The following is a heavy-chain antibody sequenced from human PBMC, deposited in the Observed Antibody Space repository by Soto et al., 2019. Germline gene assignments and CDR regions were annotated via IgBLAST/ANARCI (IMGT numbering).Heavy chain of an antibody. D-gene: IGHD3-22*01. CDR1: GGSISSYY. V-gene: IGHV4-59*01. Sequence: SETLSLTCTVSGGSISSYYWSWIRQPPGKGLEWIGYIYYSGSTNYNPSLKSRVTIPVDTSKNQFSLKLSSVTAADTAVYYCARDYYDSAYNWFDPWGQGTLVTVSS. CDR3: ARDYYDSAYNWFDP. J-gene: IGHJ5*02. CDR2: IYYSGST.